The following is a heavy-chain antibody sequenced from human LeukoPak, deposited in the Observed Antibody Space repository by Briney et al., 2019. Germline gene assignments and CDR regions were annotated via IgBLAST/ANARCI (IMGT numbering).Heavy chain of an antibody. D-gene: IGHD4-17*01. V-gene: IGHV4-34*01. Sequence: SETLSLTCAVYGGSFSGYYWSWIRQPPGKGLEWIGEINHSGSTNYNPSLKSRVTMSVDTSKNQFSLKLSSVTAADTAVYYCSYGDYLPDYWGQGTLVTVSS. J-gene: IGHJ4*02. CDR2: INHSGST. CDR1: GGSFSGYY. CDR3: SYGDYLPDY.